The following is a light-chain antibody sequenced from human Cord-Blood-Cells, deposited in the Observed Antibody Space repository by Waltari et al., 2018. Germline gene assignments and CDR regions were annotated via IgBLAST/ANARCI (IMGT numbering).Light chain of an antibody. CDR2: LNSDGSH. CDR3: QTWGTGIRV. V-gene: IGLV4-69*01. Sequence: QLVLSQSPSASASLGASVNLTCPLSSGHTSYALASHQQQPEKGPRYLMKLNSDGSHSKGDGIPDRFSGSSSGAERYLTISSLQSEDEADYYCQTWGTGIRVFGGGTKLTVL. J-gene: IGLJ3*02. CDR1: SGHTSYA.